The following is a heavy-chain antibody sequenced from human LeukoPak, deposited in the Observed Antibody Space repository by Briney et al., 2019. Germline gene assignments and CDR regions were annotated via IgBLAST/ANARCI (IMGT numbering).Heavy chain of an antibody. CDR3: ARVPNQYCTSRCYYTAFDI. J-gene: IGHJ3*02. CDR2: ISGFNGNI. V-gene: IGHV1-18*01. D-gene: IGHD2/OR15-2a*01. Sequence: ASVKVSCKASGYTFTSYGISWVRQAPGQGLEWMGWISGFNGNINHAQNFQERVTMTTDTSTSTAYIELRSLRSDDTAVYFCARVPNQYCTSRCYYTAFDIWGQGTMVTVSS. CDR1: GYTFTSYG.